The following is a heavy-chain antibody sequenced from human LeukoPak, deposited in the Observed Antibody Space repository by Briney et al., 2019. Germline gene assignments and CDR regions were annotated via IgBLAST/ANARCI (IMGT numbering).Heavy chain of an antibody. V-gene: IGHV3-11*01. CDR1: GFTFSDYY. D-gene: IGHD3-22*01. Sequence: GGSLRLSCAASGFTFSDYYMSWIRQAPGKGLEWVSYISSSGSTIYYADSVKGRFTISRDNAKNSLYLQMNSLRAEDTAVYYCARDFSNYYDSSGYYYDAFDIWGQGTMVTVSS. J-gene: IGHJ3*02. CDR2: ISSSGSTI. CDR3: ARDFSNYYDSSGYYYDAFDI.